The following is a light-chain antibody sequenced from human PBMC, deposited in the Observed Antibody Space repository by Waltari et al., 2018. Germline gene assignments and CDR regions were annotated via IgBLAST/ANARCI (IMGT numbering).Light chain of an antibody. CDR2: EVS. CDR1: SSDVGGYNY. Sequence: QSALTQPPSASGSPGQSVTISCTGTSSDVGGYNYVSWYQQHPGKAPKLMSYEVSKRPSGVPYRCSGSKSGNTASLTVSGLQAEDEADYYCSTYAGSNVLFGGGTKLTVL. J-gene: IGLJ2*01. V-gene: IGLV2-8*01. CDR3: STYAGSNVL.